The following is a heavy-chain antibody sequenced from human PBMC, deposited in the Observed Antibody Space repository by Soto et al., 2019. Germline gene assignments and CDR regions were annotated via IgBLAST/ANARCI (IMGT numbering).Heavy chain of an antibody. CDR2: IYWDDTK. V-gene: IGHV2-5*02. D-gene: IGHD1-26*01. J-gene: IGHJ4*02. Sequence: QITLKESGPTLVKPTQTLTLTCTFSGFSLSASGVGVGWFRQPPGKALEWLAVIYWDDTKTYSPSLESRLTVTKDTAKNQVVLTMTNMDPVDTATYCGARNNSGTYALHYWGQGVLVTVSS. CDR3: ARNNSGTYALHY. CDR1: GFSLSASGVG.